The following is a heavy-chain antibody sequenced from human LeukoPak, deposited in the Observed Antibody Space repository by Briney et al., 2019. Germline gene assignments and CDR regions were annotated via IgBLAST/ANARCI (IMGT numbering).Heavy chain of an antibody. V-gene: IGHV1-46*01. CDR3: ARDLIEAVAGTGY. J-gene: IGHJ4*02. D-gene: IGHD6-19*01. CDR2: INPSGGST. Sequence: GIINPSGGSTSYAQKFQGRVTMTRDTSTSTIYMELSSLRSEDTAVYYCARDLIEAVAGTGYWGQGTLVTVSS.